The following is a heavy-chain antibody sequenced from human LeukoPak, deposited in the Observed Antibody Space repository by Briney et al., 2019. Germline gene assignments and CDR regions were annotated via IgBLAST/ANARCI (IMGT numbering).Heavy chain of an antibody. Sequence: PGGSLRLSSAASGFTFSSYGMHWVRQAPGKGLEWVAFIRYDGSNKYYADSVKGRFTISRDNSKNTLYLQMNSLRAEDTAVYYCAKGHDYVWGSYRLDYWGQGTLVTVSS. CDR1: GFTFSSYG. CDR2: IRYDGSNK. CDR3: AKGHDYVWGSYRLDY. J-gene: IGHJ4*02. D-gene: IGHD3-16*02. V-gene: IGHV3-30*02.